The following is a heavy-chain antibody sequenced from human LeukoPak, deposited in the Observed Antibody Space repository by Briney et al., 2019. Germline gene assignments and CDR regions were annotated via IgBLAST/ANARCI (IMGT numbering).Heavy chain of an antibody. V-gene: IGHV3-23*01. CDR1: GFTFSSYA. CDR3: AKCVAGTLIAPDY. J-gene: IGHJ4*02. Sequence: GGPLRLSCAASGFTFSSYAMSWVRQAPGKGLEWVSAISGSGGSTYYADSVKGRFTISRDNSKNTLYLQMNSLRAEDTAVYYCAKCVAGTLIAPDYWGQGTLVTVSS. CDR2: ISGSGGST. D-gene: IGHD6-19*01.